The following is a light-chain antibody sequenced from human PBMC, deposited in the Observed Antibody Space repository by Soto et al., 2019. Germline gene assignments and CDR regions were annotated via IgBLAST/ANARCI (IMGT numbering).Light chain of an antibody. J-gene: IGKJ1*01. CDR2: AAS. CDR3: QQYQIDWT. Sequence: EDRVTITCRASQGISSYLAWYQQKPGKAPKLLIYAASTLQSGVPSRFSGSGSGTEFTLTISSLQPDDFATYYCQQYQIDWTFGQGTKVDIK. V-gene: IGKV1-8*01. CDR1: QGISSY.